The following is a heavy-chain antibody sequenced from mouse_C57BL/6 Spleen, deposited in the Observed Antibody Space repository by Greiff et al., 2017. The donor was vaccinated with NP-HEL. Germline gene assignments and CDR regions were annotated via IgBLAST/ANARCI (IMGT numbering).Heavy chain of an antibody. D-gene: IGHD2-5*01. CDR2: IHPNSGST. V-gene: IGHV1-64*01. CDR1: GYTFTSYW. CDR3: ARSGSNYGSYFDY. J-gene: IGHJ2*01. Sequence: QVHVKQPGAELVKPGASVKLSCKASGYTFTSYWMHWVKQRPGQGLEWIGMIHPNSGSTNYNEKFKSKATLTVDKSSSTAYMQLSSLTSEDSAVYYCARSGSNYGSYFDYWGQGTTLTVSS.